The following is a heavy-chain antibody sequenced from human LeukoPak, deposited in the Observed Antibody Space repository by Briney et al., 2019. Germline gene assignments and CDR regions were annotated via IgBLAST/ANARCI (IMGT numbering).Heavy chain of an antibody. CDR3: ARAATDY. Sequence: GGSLRLSCAASGFTFRSNAMSWVRQAPGKGLEWVSGISGSGLSTDYADSVKGRFTISRDNSKNTLNLQMNSLRAEDTAVYYCARAATDYWGQGTLVTVSS. CDR2: ISGSGLST. J-gene: IGHJ4*02. CDR1: GFTFRSNA. V-gene: IGHV3-23*01.